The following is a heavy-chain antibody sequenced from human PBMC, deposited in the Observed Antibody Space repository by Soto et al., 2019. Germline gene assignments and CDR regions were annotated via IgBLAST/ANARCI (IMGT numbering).Heavy chain of an antibody. V-gene: IGHV3-21*01. CDR1: GFTFSSYS. CDR2: ITGSSSYI. J-gene: IGHJ4*02. Sequence: SLRLSCAASGFTFSSYSMNWVRQAPGKGLEWVSSITGSSSYIYYADSVKGRFTISRDNAKNSLYLQMNSLRAEDTAVYYCARDVYYYDSSAYWAYWGQGTLVTVS. CDR3: ARDVYYYDSSAYWAY. D-gene: IGHD3-22*01.